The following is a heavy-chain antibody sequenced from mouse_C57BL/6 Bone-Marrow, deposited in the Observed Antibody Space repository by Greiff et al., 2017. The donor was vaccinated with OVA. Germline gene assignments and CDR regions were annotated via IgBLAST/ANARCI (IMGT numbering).Heavy chain of an antibody. CDR3: AREGGTKGYFDV. J-gene: IGHJ1*03. D-gene: IGHD3-3*01. Sequence: EVKVVESGGGLVQPGGSLKLSCAASGFTFSDYGMAWVRQAPRKGPEWVAFISNLAYSIYYADTVTGRFTISRENAKNTLYLEMSSLRSEDTAMYYCAREGGTKGYFDVWGTGTTVTVSS. V-gene: IGHV5-15*01. CDR2: ISNLAYSI. CDR1: GFTFSDYG.